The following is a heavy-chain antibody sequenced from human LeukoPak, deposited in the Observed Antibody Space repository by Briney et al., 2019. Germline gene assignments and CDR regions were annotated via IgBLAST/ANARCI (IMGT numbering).Heavy chain of an antibody. CDR3: ARGTTDIVAEISDAFDI. D-gene: IGHD5-12*01. CDR1: GFTFSSYA. J-gene: IGHJ3*02. Sequence: GGSLRLSCAASGFTFSSYAMSWVRQAPGKGLEWLSAISGSGGTTYYAVSVRGRFTISRDNSRNTLFLQMNSLRADDTAVYYCARGTTDIVAEISDAFDIWGQGTVVTVSS. CDR2: ISGSGGTT. V-gene: IGHV3-23*01.